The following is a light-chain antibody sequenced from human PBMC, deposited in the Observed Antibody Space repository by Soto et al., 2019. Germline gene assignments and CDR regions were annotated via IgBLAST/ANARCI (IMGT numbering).Light chain of an antibody. V-gene: IGKV1-5*01. Sequence: DFQMTQSPPTLSASVGDSVTITCRASQSINNWLAWYQQKPGKAPKVLIYDASNLESGVPSRFSGSGSGTEFTLTISSLQRDDFATYYCQQYNSYRYTFGQGTKLEIK. CDR2: DAS. J-gene: IGKJ2*01. CDR1: QSINNW. CDR3: QQYNSYRYT.